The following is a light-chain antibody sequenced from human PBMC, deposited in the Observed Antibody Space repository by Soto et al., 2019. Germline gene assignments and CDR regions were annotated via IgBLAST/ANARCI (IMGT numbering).Light chain of an antibody. CDR2: GAS. V-gene: IGKV3-20*01. J-gene: IGKJ2*01. CDR3: QQYGSSPST. CDR1: RSVSSNS. Sequence: DIVLTQSPDTLSLSPGERATLSCRASRSVSSNSLAWYQQKPGQAPRLLISGASSRATGIPDRFSGSGSGTDVTLTINRLEPEDFAVYYCQQYGSSPSTFGQGTKLEIK.